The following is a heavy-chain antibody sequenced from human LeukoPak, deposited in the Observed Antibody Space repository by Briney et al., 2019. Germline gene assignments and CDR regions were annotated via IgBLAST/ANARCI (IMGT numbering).Heavy chain of an antibody. CDR2: SSSTSITI. CDR1: GFTYSAYS. V-gene: IGHV3-48*04. J-gene: IGHJ4*02. D-gene: IGHD1/OR15-1a*01. CDR3: ARGWDWNTPGY. Sequence: PGGSLRLSCTASGFTYSAYSMNWVRQAPGKGLEWVSYSSSTSITIYYADSVKGRFTISRDNAKNTLHLQMTSLRPEDTAVYYCARGWDWNTPGYWGQGILVTVSS.